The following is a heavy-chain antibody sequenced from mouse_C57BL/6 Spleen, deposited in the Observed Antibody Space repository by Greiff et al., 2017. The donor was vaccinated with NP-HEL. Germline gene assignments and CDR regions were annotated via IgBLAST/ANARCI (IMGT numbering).Heavy chain of an antibody. CDR2: IYPGAGDT. CDR3: ARALTGTSD. D-gene: IGHD4-1*01. Sequence: LQESGPELVKPGASVKISCKASGYAFSSSWMNWVKQRPGKGLEWIGRIYPGAGDTNYNGKFKGKATLTADKSSSTAYMQLSILTSADSAVSFCARALTGTSDWGQGTTLTVSS. J-gene: IGHJ2*01. V-gene: IGHV1-82*01. CDR1: GYAFSSSW.